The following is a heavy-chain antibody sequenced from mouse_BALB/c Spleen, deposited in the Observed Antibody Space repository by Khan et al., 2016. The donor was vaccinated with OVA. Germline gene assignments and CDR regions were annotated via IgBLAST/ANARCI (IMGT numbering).Heavy chain of an antibody. V-gene: IGHV1-4*01. D-gene: IGHD1-2*01. CDR3: ARRTTAYTMDY. CDR2: INPSSGYT. Sequence: QVQLQQSGAEPARPGASVKMSCKASGYTSTSNTMHWVKQRPGQGLEWIGYINPSSGYTNYNQKFNDKATLTADKSSSTAYMQLSSLTSEDSAVYYCARRTTAYTMDYWGQGTSVTVSS. J-gene: IGHJ4*01. CDR1: GYTSTSNT.